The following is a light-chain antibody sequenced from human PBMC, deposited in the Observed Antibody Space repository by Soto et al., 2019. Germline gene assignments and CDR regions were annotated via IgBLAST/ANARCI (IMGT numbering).Light chain of an antibody. CDR1: SGSVSASYY. V-gene: IGLV8-61*01. J-gene: IGLJ3*02. CDR2: STN. Sequence: QAVVTQEPSFSVSPGGTVTLTCGFTSGSVSASYYPSWYQQTPGQAPRTLIYSTNTRSSGVPDRFSGSILGNKATLTITGAQADDESDYYCVLHMGSGIWVFGGGTKVTVL. CDR3: VLHMGSGIWV.